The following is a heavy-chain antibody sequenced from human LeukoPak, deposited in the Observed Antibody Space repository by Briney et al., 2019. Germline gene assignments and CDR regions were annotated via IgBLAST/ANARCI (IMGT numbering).Heavy chain of an antibody. J-gene: IGHJ4*02. V-gene: IGHV1-18*01. CDR1: GYTFTSYG. CDR3: ARDLTMVRGVILLNFDY. Sequence: GASVKVSCKASGYTFTSYGISWVRQAPGQGLEWMGWISAYNGNTNYAQKLQGRVTMTTDTSTSTAYMELRSLRSDDTAVYYCARDLTMVRGVILLNFDYWGQGTLVTVSS. CDR2: ISAYNGNT. D-gene: IGHD3-10*01.